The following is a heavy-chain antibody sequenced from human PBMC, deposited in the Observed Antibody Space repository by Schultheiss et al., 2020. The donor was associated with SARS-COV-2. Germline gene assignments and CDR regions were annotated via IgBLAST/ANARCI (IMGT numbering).Heavy chain of an antibody. Sequence: GGSLRLSCAASGFTFSSYAMHWVRQAPGKGLEWVAVISYDGSNKYYADSVKGRFTISRDNSKNTLYLQMSSLRAEDTAVYYCARCLSDYDFWSGYYYYYGMDVWGQGTTVTVSS. CDR3: ARCLSDYDFWSGYYYYYGMDV. D-gene: IGHD3-3*01. CDR1: GFTFSSYA. CDR2: ISYDGSNK. V-gene: IGHV3-30*14. J-gene: IGHJ6*02.